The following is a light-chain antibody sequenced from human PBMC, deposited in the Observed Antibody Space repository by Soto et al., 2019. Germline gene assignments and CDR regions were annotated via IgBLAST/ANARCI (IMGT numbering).Light chain of an antibody. V-gene: IGLV2-14*01. J-gene: IGLJ1*01. CDR2: DVT. CDR3: SSYTSSSTRV. Sequence: QSVLTQPAFLSGSPGQSITISCTGTNSDIGGYNFVSWYQQHPGKVPKLMIYDVTNRPSGVSNRFAGSKSGNTASLTISGLQAEDEADYYCSSYTSSSTRVFVAETKVTVL. CDR1: NSDIGGYNF.